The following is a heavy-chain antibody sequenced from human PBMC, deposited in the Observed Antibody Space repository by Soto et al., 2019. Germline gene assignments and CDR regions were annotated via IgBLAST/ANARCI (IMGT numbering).Heavy chain of an antibody. D-gene: IGHD3-22*01. CDR3: AKSTSSGYYFGGPYFDY. J-gene: IGHJ4*02. CDR1: GGSISSSSYY. V-gene: IGHV3-23*01. Sequence: ETLSLTCTVSGGSISSSSYYWGWIRQPPGKGLEWVSAISGSGGSTYYADSVKGRFTISRDNSKNTLYLQMDSLRAEDTAVYYCAKSTSSGYYFGGPYFDYWGQGTLVTVSS. CDR2: ISGSGGST.